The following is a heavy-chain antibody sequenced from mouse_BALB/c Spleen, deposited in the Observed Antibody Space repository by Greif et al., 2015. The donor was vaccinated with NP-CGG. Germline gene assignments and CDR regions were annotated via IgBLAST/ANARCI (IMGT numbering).Heavy chain of an antibody. Sequence: DVKLVESGGGLVQPGGSLGLSCATSGFTFTDYYMSWVRQPPGKALEWLGFIRNKANGYTTEYSASVKGRFTISRDNSQSILYLQMNTLRAKDSATYYCARDYYGSSYWYFDVWGAGTTVTVSS. D-gene: IGHD1-1*01. CDR2: IRNKANGYTT. CDR1: GFTFTDYY. V-gene: IGHV7-3*02. CDR3: ARDYYGSSYWYFDV. J-gene: IGHJ1*01.